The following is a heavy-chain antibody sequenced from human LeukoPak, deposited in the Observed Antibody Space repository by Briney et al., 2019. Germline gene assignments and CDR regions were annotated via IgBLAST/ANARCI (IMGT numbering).Heavy chain of an antibody. CDR1: GYSISSGYY. Sequence: SETLSLTCTVSGYSISSGYYWGWIRQPPGKGLEWITSIYHSGSTYHNLSLKSRVTISVDTSKNQFSLKLSSVTAADTAVYYCARDGRIRFPVTNWIDPWGQGTLVTVST. V-gene: IGHV4-38-2*02. J-gene: IGHJ5*02. CDR3: ARDGRIRFPVTNWIDP. CDR2: IYHSGST. D-gene: IGHD3-3*01.